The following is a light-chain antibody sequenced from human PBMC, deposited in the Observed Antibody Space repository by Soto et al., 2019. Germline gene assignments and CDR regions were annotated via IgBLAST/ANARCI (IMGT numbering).Light chain of an antibody. CDR2: GVS. J-gene: IGKJ1*01. CDR3: QQYGISPRT. V-gene: IGKV3-20*01. CDR1: QSIRNS. Sequence: EIVLTQSPATLSVSPGERATLSCRASQSIRNSLAWYQQKPGQAPRLLLYGVSSRATGIPDRFSGSGSGTDFTLTISRLEPEDFAVYYCQQYGISPRTFGQGTKVDIK.